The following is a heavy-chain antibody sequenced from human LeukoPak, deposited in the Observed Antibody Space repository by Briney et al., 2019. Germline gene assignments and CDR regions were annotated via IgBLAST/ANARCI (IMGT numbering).Heavy chain of an antibody. CDR3: ASRGIAAAGTPRPYYGMDV. D-gene: IGHD6-13*01. CDR1: GGSISSSNW. CDR2: IYHSGST. V-gene: IGHV4-4*02. J-gene: IGHJ6*02. Sequence: SETLSLTCAVSGGSISSSNWWSWVRQPPGKGLEWIGEIYHSGSTDYNPSLKSRVTISVDKSKNQFSLKLSSVTAADTAVYYCASRGIAAAGTPRPYYGMDVWGQGTTVTVSS.